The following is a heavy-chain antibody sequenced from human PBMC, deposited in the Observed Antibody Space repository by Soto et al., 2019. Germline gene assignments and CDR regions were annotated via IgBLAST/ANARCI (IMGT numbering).Heavy chain of an antibody. Sequence: GGSLRLSCAASGFTFSSYSMNWVRQAPGNGLEWVSYISSGSSTIYYADSVKGRFTISRDNAKNPLYLQMNSLRAEDTAVYYCARSPSYYANFDYWGQGTLVTVSS. CDR1: GFTFSSYS. D-gene: IGHD3-22*01. CDR3: ARSPSYYANFDY. J-gene: IGHJ4*02. CDR2: ISSGSSTI. V-gene: IGHV3-48*01.